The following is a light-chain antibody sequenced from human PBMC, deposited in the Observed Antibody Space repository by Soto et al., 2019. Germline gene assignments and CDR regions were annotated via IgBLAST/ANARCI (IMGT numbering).Light chain of an antibody. CDR1: QSINSN. V-gene: IGKV3-15*01. CDR2: RAS. J-gene: IGKJ1*01. CDR3: QQFHNWPPWT. Sequence: EIVMTQSPGTLSLSPGESATLSCRASQSINSNLAWYQQKPGQAPRLLIYRASTRATGIPARFSGSGYGTEFTLTISSLQSEDFAVYYCQQFHNWPPWTFGQGTKVDIK.